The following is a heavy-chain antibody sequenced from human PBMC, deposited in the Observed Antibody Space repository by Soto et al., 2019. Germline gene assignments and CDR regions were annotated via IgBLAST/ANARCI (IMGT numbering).Heavy chain of an antibody. CDR2: MNPKSGNT. Sequence: QVQLVQSGAEVKKPGPSVKVSCKASGYTFTSYDINWVRQGTGQGLEWMGWMNPKSGNTGYAQKFQGRVTMTRNTSISTAYTELSSLRSEDTAVYYCAWVFCLAAPGWFDPWGQGTLVTVSS. V-gene: IGHV1-8*01. J-gene: IGHJ5*02. D-gene: IGHD2-15*01. CDR1: GYTFTSYD. CDR3: AWVFCLAAPGWFDP.